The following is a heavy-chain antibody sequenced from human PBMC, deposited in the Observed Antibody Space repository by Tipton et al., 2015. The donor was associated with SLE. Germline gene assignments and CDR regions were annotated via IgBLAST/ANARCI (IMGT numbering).Heavy chain of an antibody. V-gene: IGHV4-38-2*02. J-gene: IGHJ4*02. CDR1: GYSISSGYY. CDR2: IYHSGST. D-gene: IGHD6-25*01. Sequence: TLSLTCAVSGYSISSGYYWGWIRQPPGKGLEWIGSIYHSGSTYYNPSLKSRVTISVDTSKNQFSLRLSSVTAADTAVYYCARDGSGGFDDWGQGTLVTVSS. CDR3: ARDGSGGFDD.